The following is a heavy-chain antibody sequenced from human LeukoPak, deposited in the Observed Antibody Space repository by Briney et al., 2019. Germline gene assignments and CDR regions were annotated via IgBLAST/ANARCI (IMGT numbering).Heavy chain of an antibody. J-gene: IGHJ5*02. CDR2: ISYDGSNK. V-gene: IGHV3-30*04. Sequence: GGSLRLSCAASGFTFSSYAMHWVRQAPGKGLEWVAVISYDGSNKYYADSVKGRFTISRDNSKNTLYLQMNSLRAEDTAVYYCAKLAITGTTSGWFDPWGQGTLVTVSS. CDR1: GFTFSSYA. CDR3: AKLAITGTTSGWFDP. D-gene: IGHD1-7*01.